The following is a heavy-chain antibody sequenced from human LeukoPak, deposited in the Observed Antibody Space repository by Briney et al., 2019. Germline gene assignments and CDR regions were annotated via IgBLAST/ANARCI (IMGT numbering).Heavy chain of an antibody. Sequence: SETLSLTCTVSGGSISSYYWSWIRQPPGEGLEWIGYIYYSGSTNYNPSLKSRVTISVDTSKNQFSLKLSSVTAADTAVYYCARGIVVVPLGYWGQGTLVTVSS. J-gene: IGHJ4*02. CDR3: ARGIVVVPLGY. D-gene: IGHD3-22*01. V-gene: IGHV4-59*01. CDR2: IYYSGST. CDR1: GGSISSYY.